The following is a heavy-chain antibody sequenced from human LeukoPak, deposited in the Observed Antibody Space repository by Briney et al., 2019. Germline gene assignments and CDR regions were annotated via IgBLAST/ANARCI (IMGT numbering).Heavy chain of an antibody. CDR3: ARARYNSGWYGVLDY. CDR1: GFTVSSNY. Sequence: GGSLRLSCAASGFTVSSNYMSWVRQAPGKGLEWVSVIYSGGSTYYADSVKGRFTISTDNSKNTLNLQMNSLRAEDTAVYYCARARYNSGWYGVLDYWGQGTLVTVSS. V-gene: IGHV3-66*01. J-gene: IGHJ4*02. D-gene: IGHD6-19*01. CDR2: IYSGGST.